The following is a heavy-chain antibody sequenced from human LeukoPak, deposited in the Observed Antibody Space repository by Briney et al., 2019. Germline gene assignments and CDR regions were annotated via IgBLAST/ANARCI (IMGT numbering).Heavy chain of an antibody. CDR3: ARDRYYYDSSGYYPDY. Sequence: ASVKVSCKASGYTFTSYGISWVRQAPGQGLEWMGWISAYNGNTNYAQKLQGRVTMTTDTSTSTAYMELRSLRSNDTAVYYCARDRYYYDSSGYYPDYWGQGTLDTVSS. V-gene: IGHV1-18*01. CDR2: ISAYNGNT. J-gene: IGHJ4*02. CDR1: GYTFTSYG. D-gene: IGHD3-22*01.